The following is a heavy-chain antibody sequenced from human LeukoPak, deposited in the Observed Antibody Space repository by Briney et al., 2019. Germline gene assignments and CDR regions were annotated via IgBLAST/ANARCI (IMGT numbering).Heavy chain of an antibody. V-gene: IGHV3-7*01. D-gene: IGHD1-26*01. J-gene: IGHJ4*02. CDR1: GLFFSTNW. CDR3: AGWEASTNY. CDR2: IKPDGRDK. Sequence: PGGSLRLSCAASGLFFSTNWMSWVRQAPGKGLEWVATIKPDGRDKYYVDSVKGRSTMSRDNGKNSVYLQMNSLRAEDTAVYYCAGWEASTNYWGQGTLVTVSS.